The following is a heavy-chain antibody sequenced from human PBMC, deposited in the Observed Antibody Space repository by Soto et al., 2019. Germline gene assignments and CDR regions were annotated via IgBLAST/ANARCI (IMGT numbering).Heavy chain of an antibody. CDR3: ARVKYYDRSFDY. V-gene: IGHV3-7*05. CDR2: IKYDGNEK. CDR1: GFIFTNYW. D-gene: IGHD3-16*01. Sequence: EVQVVDSGGGLVQPGGSLRLSCAASGFIFTNYWMTWVRQAPGKGLEWVAIIKYDGNEKYYVDPVRGRFTISRDNAKNSVYLQMNSLRAEDTAVYFCARVKYYDRSFDYWGQGTLVTVSS. J-gene: IGHJ4*02.